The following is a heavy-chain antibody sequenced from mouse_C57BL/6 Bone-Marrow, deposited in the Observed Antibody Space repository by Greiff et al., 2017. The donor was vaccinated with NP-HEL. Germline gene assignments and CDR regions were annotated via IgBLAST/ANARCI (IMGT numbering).Heavy chain of an antibody. D-gene: IGHD3-3*01. CDR1: GYTFTSYG. J-gene: IGHJ2*01. V-gene: IGHV1-81*01. CDR3: ARGRGLFDY. Sequence: QVQLKESGAELARPGASVKLSCKASGYTFTSYGISWVKQRTGQGLEWIGEIYPRSGNTYYNEKFKGKATLTADKSSSTAYMELCSLTSEDSAVYFCARGRGLFDYWGQGTTLTVSS. CDR2: IYPRSGNT.